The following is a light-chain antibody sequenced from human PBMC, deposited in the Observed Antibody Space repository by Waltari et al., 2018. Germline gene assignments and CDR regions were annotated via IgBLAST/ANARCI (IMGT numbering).Light chain of an antibody. J-gene: IGLJ2*01. CDR2: ELS. Sequence: SALTQPPSASGSPGRPVTIPAPGTTIHVSAYHLSYVAHRAPTNLPPLLHSICPPPTHLHPAKAPQSMFFELSPRPSGVPHRFAGSKSGNPASLTVSGLQAEDEADYYCFSYAGSNNLVFGGGTKLTVL. CDR1: TIHVSAYHLSYVAHRAPTNLPPLLHS. CDR3: FSYAGSNNLV. V-gene: IGLV2-8*01.